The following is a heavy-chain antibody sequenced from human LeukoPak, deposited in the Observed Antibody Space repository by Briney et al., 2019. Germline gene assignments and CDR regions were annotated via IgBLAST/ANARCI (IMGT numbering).Heavy chain of an antibody. V-gene: IGHV1-69*13. J-gene: IGHJ5*02. CDR1: GGTFSSYA. CDR2: IIPIFGTA. CDR3: TVSYDYGDENWFDP. Sequence: SVKVSCKASGGTFSSYAISWVRQAPGRGLEWMGGIIPIFGTANYAQKFQGRVTITADESTSTAYMELSSLRSEDTAVYYCTVSYDYGDENWFDPWGQGTLVTVSS. D-gene: IGHD4-17*01.